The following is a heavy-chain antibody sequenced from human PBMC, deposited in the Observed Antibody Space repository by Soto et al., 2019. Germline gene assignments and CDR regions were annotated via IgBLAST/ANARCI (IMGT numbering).Heavy chain of an antibody. Sequence: EVLLLESGGGLVQPGGSLRLSCAASGFTFSSYAMSWVRQARGKGLEWVSTISGSGGSTYFADSVKGRFTISRDISKNTLYLQMNSLRAEDTAGYYCAKAMATTWTGFDYWGQGTLVTVSS. D-gene: IGHD5-12*01. V-gene: IGHV3-23*01. J-gene: IGHJ4*02. CDR3: AKAMATTWTGFDY. CDR1: GFTFSSYA. CDR2: ISGSGGST.